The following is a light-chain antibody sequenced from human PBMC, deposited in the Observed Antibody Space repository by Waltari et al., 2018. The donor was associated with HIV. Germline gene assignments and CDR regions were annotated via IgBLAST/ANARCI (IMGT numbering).Light chain of an antibody. V-gene: IGLV3-21*02. CDR1: NICSKR. CDR3: HVWVRGTDHHV. CDR2: NGS. Sequence: SYVLTQPPSVSVAPGQTARITCGGNNICSKRVHWYQQKPGQAPVLVVYNGSDRPSGIPERFSGSNSGNTATLTITRVEAGDEADYYCHVWVRGTDHHVFGTGTKVTVL. J-gene: IGLJ1*01.